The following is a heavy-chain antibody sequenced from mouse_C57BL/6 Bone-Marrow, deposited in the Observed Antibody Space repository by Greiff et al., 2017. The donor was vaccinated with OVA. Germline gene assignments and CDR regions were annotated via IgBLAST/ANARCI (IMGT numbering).Heavy chain of an antibody. D-gene: IGHD2-4*01. J-gene: IGHJ1*03. Sequence: QVQLQQSGAELVRPGASVKLSCKASGYTFTDYYINWVKQRPGQGLEWIARLYPGSGNTYYNEKFKGKATLTAEKSSSTAYMQLSSLTSEDSAVYFCARRRIYGLRQDFDVWGTGTTVTVAS. CDR3: ARRRIYGLRQDFDV. CDR1: GYTFTDYY. CDR2: LYPGSGNT. V-gene: IGHV1-76*01.